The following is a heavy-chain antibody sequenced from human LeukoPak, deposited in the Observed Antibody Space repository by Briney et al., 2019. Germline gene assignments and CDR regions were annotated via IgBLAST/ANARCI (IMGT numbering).Heavy chain of an antibody. CDR3: AREPAAAGTLDY. V-gene: IGHV1-18*01. Sequence: ASVKVSCKASGYTFTSYGISWVRQAPGRGLEWMGWISAYNGNTNYAQKLQGRVTMTTDTSTSTAYMELRSLRSDDTAVYYCAREPAAAGTLDYWGQGTLVTVSS. CDR1: GYTFTSYG. D-gene: IGHD6-13*01. J-gene: IGHJ4*02. CDR2: ISAYNGNT.